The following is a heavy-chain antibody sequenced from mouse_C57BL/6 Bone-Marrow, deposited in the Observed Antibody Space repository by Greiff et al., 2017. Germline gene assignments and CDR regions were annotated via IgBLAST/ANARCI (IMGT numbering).Heavy chain of an antibody. CDR1: EYDFPSHD. CDR2: INSDGGST. V-gene: IGHV5-2*01. J-gene: IGHJ3*01. CDR3: ARRKFPWFAY. Sequence: EVKLMESGGGLVQPGESLKLSCESNEYDFPSHDMFCVRKTPEKGLALVAAINSDGGSTYYTDTMERRFLISRDNTKKTLYMQMSSLRSEDTSLYYCARRKFPWFAYWGLGTLVTVSA.